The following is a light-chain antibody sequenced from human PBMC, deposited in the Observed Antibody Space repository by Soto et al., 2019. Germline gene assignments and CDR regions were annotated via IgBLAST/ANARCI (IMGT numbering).Light chain of an antibody. Sequence: DIQMTQSPSSVSASVGDRVTITCRASQNIIRFLAWYQQKPGRAPKLLIHDASSLQSGVPSRLSGSESGTHFTLTISSLQPEYFATYYCQQANSFPYTFGQGTKLEIK. CDR1: QNIIRF. J-gene: IGKJ2*01. CDR3: QQANSFPYT. V-gene: IGKV1-12*01. CDR2: DAS.